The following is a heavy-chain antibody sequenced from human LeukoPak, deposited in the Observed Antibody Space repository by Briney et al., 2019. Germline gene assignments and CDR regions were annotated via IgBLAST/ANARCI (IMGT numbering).Heavy chain of an antibody. CDR3: ARDGPPGRQLDQRYYYYGMDV. CDR2: IWYDGSNK. D-gene: IGHD5-24*01. V-gene: IGHV3-33*01. J-gene: IGHJ6*02. Sequence: GRSLRLSCAASGFTFSSYGMHWVRQAPGKGLEWVAVIWYDGSNKYYADSVKGRFTISRDNSKNTLYLQMNSLRAEDTAVYYCARDGPPGRQLDQRYYYYGMDVWGQGTTVTVSS. CDR1: GFTFSSYG.